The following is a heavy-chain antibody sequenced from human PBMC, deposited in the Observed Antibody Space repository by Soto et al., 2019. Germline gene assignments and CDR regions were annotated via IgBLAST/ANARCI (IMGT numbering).Heavy chain of an antibody. Sequence: GRSLRLSCEPSVFTFRSYSMNWVRQAPGKGLQCVSSINTVSSNIHYADSVKGRPTASRDNAKNSMYLQMNSLDPEDTAIYYCASGYCSDRSCYSEGSNIGDYRGQRPQVTV. CDR2: INTVSSNI. CDR1: VFTFRSYS. D-gene: IGHD2-15*01. J-gene: IGHJ4*02. CDR3: ASGYCSDRSCYSEGSNIGDY. V-gene: IGHV3-21*06.